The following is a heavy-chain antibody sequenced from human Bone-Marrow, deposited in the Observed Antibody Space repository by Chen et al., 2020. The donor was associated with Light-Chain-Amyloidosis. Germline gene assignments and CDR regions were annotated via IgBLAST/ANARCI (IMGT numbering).Heavy chain of an antibody. D-gene: IGHD7-27*01. Sequence: QVQLQESGPGLVKPSETLSLTCAVSGYAISSGYYWGWIRQPPGKGLEWIGSIYHSGSTYYNPALKSRVTISVETSKNQFSLKLSSVTAADTAVYYCARDLNWGWTFGAFDIWGQGTMVTVSS. CDR1: GYAISSGYY. J-gene: IGHJ3*02. V-gene: IGHV4-38-2*02. CDR3: ARDLNWGWTFGAFDI. CDR2: IYHSGST.